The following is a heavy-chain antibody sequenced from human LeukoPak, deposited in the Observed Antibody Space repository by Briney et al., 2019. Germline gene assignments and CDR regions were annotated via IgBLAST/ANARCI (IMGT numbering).Heavy chain of an antibody. V-gene: IGHV4-4*02. Sequence: TSSETLSLTCAVSGGSISSSNWWSWVRQPPGKGLEWIGEIYHSGSTNYNPSLKSRVTISVDKSKNQFSLKLSSVTAADTAVYYCARGLSYYYDSSGYYYYFDYWGQGTLVTVSS. CDR2: IYHSGST. J-gene: IGHJ4*02. CDR1: GGSISSSNW. CDR3: ARGLSYYYDSSGYYYYFDY. D-gene: IGHD3-22*01.